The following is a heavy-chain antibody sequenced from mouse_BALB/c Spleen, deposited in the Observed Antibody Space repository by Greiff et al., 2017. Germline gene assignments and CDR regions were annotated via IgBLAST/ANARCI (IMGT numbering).Heavy chain of an antibody. V-gene: IGHV5-4*02. CDR1: GFTFSDYY. D-gene: IGHD1-1*01. CDR3: ARARSSSWYFDV. Sequence: EVMLVESGGGLVKPGGSLKLSCAASGFTFSDYYMYWVRQTPEKRLEWVATISDGGSYTYYPDSVKGRFTISRDNAKNNLYLQMSSLKSEDTAMYYCARARSSSWYFDVWGAGTTVTVSS. J-gene: IGHJ1*01. CDR2: ISDGGSYT.